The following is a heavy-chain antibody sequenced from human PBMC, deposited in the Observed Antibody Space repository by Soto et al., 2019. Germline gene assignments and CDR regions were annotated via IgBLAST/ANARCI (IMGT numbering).Heavy chain of an antibody. CDR1: GFAFNNYG. D-gene: IGHD2-2*01. J-gene: IGHJ4*02. CDR2: ISKSDYT. CDR3: AREDSIIIPAVSDF. V-gene: IGHV3-21*01. Sequence: GESLKISCTVSGFAFNNYGINWVRQAPGKGLEWVSSISKSDYTYYSDSVKGRFTISRDNAKSSVSLQMNTLRVEDTAVYYCAREDSIIIPAVSDFWGQGTLVTVSS.